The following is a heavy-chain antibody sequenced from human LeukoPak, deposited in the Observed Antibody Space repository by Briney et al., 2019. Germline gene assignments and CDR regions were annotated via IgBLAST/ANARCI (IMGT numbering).Heavy chain of an antibody. CDR2: IYTGGNT. D-gene: IGHD3-22*01. Sequence: PGGSLRLSCAASGFTVDSNYLSWVRQAPGKGLEWVSTIYTGGNTYYAASVKGRFTISRDFSKNTVFLHMNSLRAEDTAMYYCARGDDSGYYDYFDYWGREPWSPSPQ. J-gene: IGHJ4*02. CDR1: GFTVDSNY. CDR3: ARGDDSGYYDYFDY. V-gene: IGHV3-53*01.